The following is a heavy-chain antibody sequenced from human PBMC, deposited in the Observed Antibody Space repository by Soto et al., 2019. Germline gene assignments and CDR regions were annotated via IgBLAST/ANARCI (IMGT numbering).Heavy chain of an antibody. D-gene: IGHD6-19*01. J-gene: IGHJ6*02. CDR1: GYTFTSYA. V-gene: IGHV1-3*01. Sequence: QVQLVQSGAEVKKPGASVKVSCKASGYTFTSYAMHWVRQAPGQRLEWMGWINAGNGNTKYSQKFQGRVTITRDTSASTAYMELSSLRSEDTAVYYCARSGGSGWYQTTRYYYYGMDVWGQGTTVTVSS. CDR3: ARSGGSGWYQTTRYYYYGMDV. CDR2: INAGNGNT.